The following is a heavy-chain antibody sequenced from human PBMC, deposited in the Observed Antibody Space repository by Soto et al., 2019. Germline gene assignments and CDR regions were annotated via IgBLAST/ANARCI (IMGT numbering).Heavy chain of an antibody. CDR1: GDSMTSFH. CDR3: ARAGQTVPNFDY. D-gene: IGHD4-17*01. J-gene: IGHJ4*02. CDR2: IYYNGAT. Sequence: QVQLQESGPGLLKPSETLSLTCTVSGDSMTSFHWAWIRQPPGKGLEWLGHIYYNGATTYNPFLKSRVTFSIDTSERQFYLRLNSLTAADTAVYYCARAGQTVPNFDYWGQGALVAVSS. V-gene: IGHV4-59*01.